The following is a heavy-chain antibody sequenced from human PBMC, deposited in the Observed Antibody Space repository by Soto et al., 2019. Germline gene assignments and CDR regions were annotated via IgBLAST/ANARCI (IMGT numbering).Heavy chain of an antibody. Sequence: GGSLRLSCAASGFTFTDYHVSWIRQAPGKGLEWLSSISGRSYAIDYADSVKGRFTISRDYTKNSVLLQMTSLRAEDTAVYYCARGDERDWGWLAPWGQGTLVTVS. D-gene: IGHD2-21*02. CDR3: ARGDERDWGWLAP. J-gene: IGHJ5*02. V-gene: IGHV3-11*01. CDR2: ISGRSYAI. CDR1: GFTFTDYH.